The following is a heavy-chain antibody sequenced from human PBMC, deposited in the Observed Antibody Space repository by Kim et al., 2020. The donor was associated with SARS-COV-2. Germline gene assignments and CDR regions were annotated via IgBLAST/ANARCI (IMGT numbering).Heavy chain of an antibody. CDR1: GGSMSSYF. V-gene: IGHV4-59*01. CDR2: IYYSGNT. J-gene: IGHJ6*02. D-gene: IGHD6-13*01. CDR3: VAGRLAAAGYYYYGTDV. Sequence: SETLSLTCTVSGGSMSSYFWSWIRQPPGKGLEWIGYIYYSGNTNYNPSLKSRLTISVDTSKNQFSLTLSSVTAADTAVYYCVAGRLAAAGYYYYGTDVWGQGTTVTVSS.